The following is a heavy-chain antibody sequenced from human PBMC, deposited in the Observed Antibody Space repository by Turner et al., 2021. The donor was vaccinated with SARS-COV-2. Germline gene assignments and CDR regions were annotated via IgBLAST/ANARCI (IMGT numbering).Heavy chain of an antibody. J-gene: IGHJ4*02. V-gene: IGHV3-15*01. CDR2: IKSKTDGGTT. CDR3: TTVSGYSYGYLEYFDY. D-gene: IGHD5-18*01. Sequence: EVQLVDAVGGLEKTGGSLICSCAATGFTFSNAWMSWVRQAPGKGLEWVGRIKSKTDGGTTDDAAPVKGRFTISRDDSKNTLYLQMNSLKTEDTAVYYCTTVSGYSYGYLEYFDYWGQGTLVTVSS. CDR1: GFTFSNAW.